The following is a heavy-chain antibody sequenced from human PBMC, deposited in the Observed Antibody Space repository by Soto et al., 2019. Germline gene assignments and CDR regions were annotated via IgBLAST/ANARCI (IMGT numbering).Heavy chain of an antibody. Sequence: GGSLRLSCAASGFTFSSYGMHWVRQAPGKGLEWVAVISYDGSNKYYADSVKGRFTISRDNSKNTLYLQMNCLRAEDTAVYYCAKDLWAHMVRGAPGGWGQGTLVTVSS. V-gene: IGHV3-30*18. J-gene: IGHJ4*02. CDR1: GFTFSSYG. CDR3: AKDLWAHMVRGAPGG. CDR2: ISYDGSNK. D-gene: IGHD3-10*01.